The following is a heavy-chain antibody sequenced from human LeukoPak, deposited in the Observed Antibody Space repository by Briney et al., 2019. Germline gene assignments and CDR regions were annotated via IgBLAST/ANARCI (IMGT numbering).Heavy chain of an antibody. J-gene: IGHJ4*02. Sequence: PSETLSLTCAVYGGSFSGYYWSWIRQPPGKGLEWIGEISHSGSTNYNPSLKSRVTTSVDTSKNQFSLKLSSVTAADTAVYYCARGRDFGVVTNWGQGTLVTVSS. CDR3: ARGRDFGVVTN. CDR1: GGSFSGYY. CDR2: ISHSGST. D-gene: IGHD3-3*01. V-gene: IGHV4-34*01.